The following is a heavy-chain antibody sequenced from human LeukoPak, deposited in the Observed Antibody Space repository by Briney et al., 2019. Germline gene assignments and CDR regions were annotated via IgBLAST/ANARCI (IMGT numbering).Heavy chain of an antibody. V-gene: IGHV3-30*18. Sequence: GGSLRLSCAASGFTFSTYGMHWVRQAPGKGLEWVAVISYDGSNKYYADSVKGRFTISRDNSKNTLSLQMNSLGSEDTAVYYCAKGWDTKSTSRSPFDYWGQGTLVTVSS. CDR2: ISYDGSNK. J-gene: IGHJ4*02. CDR1: GFTFSTYG. D-gene: IGHD1-26*01. CDR3: AKGWDTKSTSRSPFDY.